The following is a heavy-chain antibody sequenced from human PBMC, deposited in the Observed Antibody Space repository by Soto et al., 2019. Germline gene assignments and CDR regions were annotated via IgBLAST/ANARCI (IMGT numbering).Heavy chain of an antibody. J-gene: IGHJ4*02. CDR3: ARPPGYDS. Sequence: SETLSLTCSVSGDSVNSDSYYWTWIRQPPGKGLEWIGYISSSGRTNYNPSLKSRVTLTWDTSLNTAYMELSSLRSDDTALYYCARPPGYDSWGQGTQVTVSS. CDR2: ISSSGRT. V-gene: IGHV4-61*01. CDR1: GDSVNSDSYY. D-gene: IGHD2-15*01.